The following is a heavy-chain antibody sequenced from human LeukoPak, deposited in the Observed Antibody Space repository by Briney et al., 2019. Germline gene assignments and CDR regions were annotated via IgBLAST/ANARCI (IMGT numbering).Heavy chain of an antibody. V-gene: IGHV3-30*18. CDR3: AKDEFLYSSSWRGYFQH. CDR2: ISYDGSNK. Sequence: GGSLRLSCAASGFTFSSYGMHWVRQAPGKGLEWVAVISYDGSNKYYADSVKGRFTISRDNSKNTLYLQMNSLRAEDTAVYYCAKDEFLYSSSWRGYFQHWGQGTLVTVSS. D-gene: IGHD6-13*01. J-gene: IGHJ1*01. CDR1: GFTFSSYG.